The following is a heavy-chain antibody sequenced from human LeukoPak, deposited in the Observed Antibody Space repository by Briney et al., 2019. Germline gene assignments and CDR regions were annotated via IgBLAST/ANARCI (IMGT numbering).Heavy chain of an antibody. J-gene: IGHJ5*02. CDR2: IYYSGST. CDR3: ARALGFSGYDYIGWFDP. Sequence: SETLSLTCTVSGGSISSYYWSWIRQPPGKGLEWIGYIYYSGSTNYNPSLKSRVTISVDTSKNQFSLKLSSVTAADTAVYYCARALGFSGYDYIGWFDPWAREPWSPSPQ. D-gene: IGHD5-12*01. V-gene: IGHV4-59*08. CDR1: GGSISSYY.